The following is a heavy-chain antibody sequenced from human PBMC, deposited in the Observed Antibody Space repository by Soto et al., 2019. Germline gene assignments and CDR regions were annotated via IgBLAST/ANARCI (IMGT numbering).Heavy chain of an antibody. CDR3: AGLYPYESSGYHLNF. V-gene: IGHV4-39*02. D-gene: IGHD3-22*01. Sequence: SETLSLTCTVSGGSIRSSSSYWAWIRQPPGKGLEWVGSIYYLGNTYYNPSLGSRATISVDTSKNHFSLKLRSVTAADTAVFYGAGLYPYESSGYHLNFWGQVTLVTVSS. CDR2: IYYLGNT. J-gene: IGHJ4*02. CDR1: GGSIRSSSSY.